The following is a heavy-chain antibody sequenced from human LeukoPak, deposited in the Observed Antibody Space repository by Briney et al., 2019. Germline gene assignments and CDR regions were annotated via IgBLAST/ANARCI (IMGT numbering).Heavy chain of an antibody. CDR1: RFIFSTYA. D-gene: IGHD2-21*02. CDR3: TKGGHGDY. V-gene: IGHV3-23*01. CDR2: LSGDGSDT. J-gene: IGHJ4*02. Sequence: GGSLRLSCAASRFIFSTYAMSWVRQAPGKGLEWVSTLSGDGSDTYYADSVKGRFIISRDTSKNTLFLQMNSLRADDTAIYYCTKGGHGDYWGQGTMVTVSS.